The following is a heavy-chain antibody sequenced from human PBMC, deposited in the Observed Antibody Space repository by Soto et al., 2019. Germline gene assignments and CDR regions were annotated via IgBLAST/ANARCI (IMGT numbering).Heavy chain of an antibody. CDR2: IYYSGST. CDR1: GGSISSYY. CDR3: ARHRAYSSSSFPMDV. D-gene: IGHD6-13*01. J-gene: IGHJ6*03. Sequence: SETLSLTCTVSGGSISSYYWSWIRQPPGDGLEWIGYIYYSGSTKYNPSLKSRVTISVDTSKNQFSLKLSSVTAADTAMYYCARHRAYSSSSFPMDVWGKGTTVTVSS. V-gene: IGHV4-59*08.